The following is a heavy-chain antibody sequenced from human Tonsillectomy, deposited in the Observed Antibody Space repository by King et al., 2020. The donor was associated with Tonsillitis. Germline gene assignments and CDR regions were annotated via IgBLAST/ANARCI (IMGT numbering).Heavy chain of an antibody. D-gene: IGHD3-9*01. CDR3: ARGGEILTGGSLFAP. CDR1: GDSISSCSYY. V-gene: IGHV4-61*02. CDR2: SYTSGSI. J-gene: IGHJ5*02. Sequence: QLQESGPGLVKPSQTLSLTCTVSGDSISSCSYYWSWIRQPAGKGLEWIGRSYTSGSIDYNPSLESRVSMSVDTTKNQFSLELNYVTAAGTAVYHCARGGEILTGGSLFAPWGQGTPVTVSS.